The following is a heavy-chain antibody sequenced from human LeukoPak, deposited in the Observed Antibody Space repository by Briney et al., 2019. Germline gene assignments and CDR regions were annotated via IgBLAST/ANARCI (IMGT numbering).Heavy chain of an antibody. D-gene: IGHD6-6*01. CDR2: ISGSGGST. V-gene: IGHV3-23*01. J-gene: IGHJ4*02. CDR3: ARRGSGSSLLDY. CDR1: GFTFSSYA. Sequence: GGSLRLSCAASGFTFSSYAMSWVRQAPGRGLEWVSAISGSGGSTYYADSVKGRFTISRDNSKNTLYLQMNSLRAEDTAVYYCARRGSGSSLLDYWGQGTLVTVSS.